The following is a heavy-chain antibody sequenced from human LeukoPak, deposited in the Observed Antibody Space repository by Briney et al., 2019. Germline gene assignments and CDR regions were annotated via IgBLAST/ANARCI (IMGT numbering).Heavy chain of an antibody. CDR1: GFTFSSYA. D-gene: IGHD3-3*01. J-gene: IGHJ4*02. CDR2: ISGSGGST. Sequence: GGSLRLSCAASGFTFSSYAMSWVRQAPGKGLGWVSAISGSGGSTYYADSVKGRFTISRDNSKNTLYLQMNSLRAEDTAVYYCAKAGDDFWSGYYDTMYYFDYWGQGTLVTVSS. CDR3: AKAGDDFWSGYYDTMYYFDY. V-gene: IGHV3-23*01.